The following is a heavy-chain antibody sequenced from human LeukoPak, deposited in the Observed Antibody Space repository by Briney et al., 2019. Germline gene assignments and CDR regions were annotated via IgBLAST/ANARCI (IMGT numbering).Heavy chain of an antibody. J-gene: IGHJ5*02. V-gene: IGHV4-59*01. D-gene: IGHD5-18*01. CDR3: AGGYSYGDNWFDP. CDR1: GGSISSYY. CDR2: IYYSGSH. Sequence: PSETLSLTCTVSGGSISSYYWSWIRQPPGKGLEWIGYIYYSGSHNYNPSLKSRVTISLDTSKNQFSLKLSSVTAADKAVYYCAGGYSYGDNWFDPWGQGTLVTVSS.